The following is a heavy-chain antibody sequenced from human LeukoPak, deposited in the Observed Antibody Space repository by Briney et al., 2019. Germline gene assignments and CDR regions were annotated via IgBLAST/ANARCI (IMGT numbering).Heavy chain of an antibody. CDR2: ISSSGSTI. V-gene: IGHV3-11*01. CDR3: ATHRQSSHPRGYFQH. D-gene: IGHD6-13*01. CDR1: GFTFSDYY. Sequence: GGSLRLSCAACGFTFSDYYMSWIRQAPGKGLEWVSYISSSGSTIYYADSVKGRFTISRDNAKNSLYLQMNSLRAEDTAVYYCATHRQSSHPRGYFQHWGQGTLVTVSS. J-gene: IGHJ1*01.